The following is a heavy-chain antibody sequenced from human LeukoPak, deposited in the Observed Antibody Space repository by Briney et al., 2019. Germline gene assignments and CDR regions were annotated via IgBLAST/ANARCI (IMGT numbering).Heavy chain of an antibody. J-gene: IGHJ4*02. D-gene: IGHD3-10*01. V-gene: IGHV3-23*01. CDR1: GFTFSSYS. Sequence: GGSLRLSCAASGFTFSSYSMNWVRQAPGKGLEWVSAIGSSGGNIHYADSVKGRFTISRDNSRYTLYLEVNSLRAEDTAVYYCAKDRGWFGGSLANFDYWGQGTLVTVSS. CDR3: AKDRGWFGGSLANFDY. CDR2: IGSSGGNI.